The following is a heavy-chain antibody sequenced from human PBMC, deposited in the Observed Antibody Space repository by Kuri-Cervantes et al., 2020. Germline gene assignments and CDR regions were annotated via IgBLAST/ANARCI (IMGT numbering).Heavy chain of an antibody. CDR3: ARERTSSGWPYYYYYMDV. D-gene: IGHD6-19*01. V-gene: IGHV3-48*03. Sequence: LSLTCAASGFTFSSYEMNWVHQAPGKGLEWVSYISSSGSTIYYADSVKGRFTISRDNAKNSLYLQMNSLRAEDTAVYYCARERTSSGWPYYYYYMDVWGKGTTVTVSS. CDR1: GFTFSSYE. J-gene: IGHJ6*03. CDR2: ISSSGSTI.